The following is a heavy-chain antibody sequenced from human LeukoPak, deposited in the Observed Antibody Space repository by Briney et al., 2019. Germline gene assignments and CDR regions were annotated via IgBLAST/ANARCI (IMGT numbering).Heavy chain of an antibody. CDR2: IKYDGREK. Sequence: GGSLLLSCAATGFTFSNYWMSWFRQAPGKGLEWVANIKYDGREKQYVDSVKGRFTISRDNAKNSLFLQMNSLRAEDTAVYYCAGYLNSGPEDFWGQGTLVTVSS. CDR3: AGYLNSGPEDF. V-gene: IGHV3-7*01. CDR1: GFTFSNYW. J-gene: IGHJ4*02. D-gene: IGHD1-26*01.